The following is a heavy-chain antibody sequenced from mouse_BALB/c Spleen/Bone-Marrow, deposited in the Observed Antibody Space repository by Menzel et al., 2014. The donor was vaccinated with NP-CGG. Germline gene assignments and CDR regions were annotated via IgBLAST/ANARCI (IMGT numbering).Heavy chain of an antibody. CDR1: GFNIKDTY. CDR3: ARWGKLGRGYFDV. Sequence: VQLQQSGAELVKPGASVKLSRTASGFNIKDTYMHWVKQRPEQGLEWIGRIDPANGNTKYDPKFQGKATITADTSSNTAYLQLSSLTSEDTAVYYCARWGKLGRGYFDVWGAGTTVTVSS. D-gene: IGHD4-1*01. J-gene: IGHJ1*01. V-gene: IGHV14-3*02. CDR2: IDPANGNT.